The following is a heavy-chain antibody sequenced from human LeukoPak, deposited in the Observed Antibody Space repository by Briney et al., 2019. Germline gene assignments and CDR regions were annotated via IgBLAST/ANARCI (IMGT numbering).Heavy chain of an antibody. CDR3: ARVGSSSNYYYYYMDV. Sequence: SETLSLTCTVSGGSISSYYWSWLRQPPGKGLEWIGYIYYSGSTNYNPSLKSRVTISVDTSKNQFSLNLSSVTAADTAVYYCARVGSSSNYYYYYMDVWGKGTTVTVSS. CDR1: GGSISSYY. D-gene: IGHD6-6*01. V-gene: IGHV4-59*01. J-gene: IGHJ6*03. CDR2: IYYSGST.